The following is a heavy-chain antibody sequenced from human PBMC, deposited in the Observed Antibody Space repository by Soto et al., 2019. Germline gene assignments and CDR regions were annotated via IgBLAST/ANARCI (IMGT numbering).Heavy chain of an antibody. CDR1: GYTFTSYG. J-gene: IGHJ6*02. V-gene: IGHV1-18*01. CDR2: ISAYNGNT. CDR3: ARDQVGDTYYYGMDV. Sequence: ASVKVSCKASGYTFTSYGISWVRQAPGQGLEWMGWISAYNGNTNYAQKLQGRVTMTTDTSTSTAYMELRSLRSDDTAVYYCARDQVGDTYYYGMDVWGQGTTVTVSS. D-gene: IGHD1-26*01.